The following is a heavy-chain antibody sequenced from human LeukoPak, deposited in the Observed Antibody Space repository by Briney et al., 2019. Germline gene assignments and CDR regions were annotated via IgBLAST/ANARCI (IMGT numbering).Heavy chain of an antibody. J-gene: IGHJ3*02. CDR2: INPSGGST. D-gene: IGHD1-1*01. Sequence: GASVKVSCKASGYTFTSYYMHWVRPAPGQGLEWMGIINPSGGSTSYAQKFQGRVTMTRDTSTSTVYMELSSLRSEDTAVYYCATLQTHDAFDIWGQGTMVIVSS. V-gene: IGHV1-46*01. CDR3: ATLQTHDAFDI. CDR1: GYTFTSYY.